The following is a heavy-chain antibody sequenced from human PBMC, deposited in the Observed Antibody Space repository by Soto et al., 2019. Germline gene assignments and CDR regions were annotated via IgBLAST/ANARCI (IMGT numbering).Heavy chain of an antibody. CDR1: GFTFSSYS. D-gene: IGHD4-17*01. Sequence: EVQLVESGGGLVKPGGSLRLSCAASGFTFSSYSMNWVRQAPGKGLEWVSSISSSISYIYYADSVKGRFTISRDNAKNSLYLQMNSLRAEDTAVYYCARLTVTKRGYFDYWGQGTLVTVSS. V-gene: IGHV3-21*01. CDR3: ARLTVTKRGYFDY. CDR2: ISSSISYI. J-gene: IGHJ4*02.